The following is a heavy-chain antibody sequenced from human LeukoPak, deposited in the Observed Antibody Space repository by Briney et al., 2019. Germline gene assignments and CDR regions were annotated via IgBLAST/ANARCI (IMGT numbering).Heavy chain of an antibody. V-gene: IGHV3-21*01. D-gene: IGHD6-13*01. CDR3: AREDASSWDY. Sequence: GGSLRLSCAASGFTFSIYSMDWVRQTPGKGLEWVSSIISSGSYIYYADSVKGRFTISRDNAKNSLYLQMNSLRAEDTAVYYCAREDASSWDYWGQGILVTVSS. J-gene: IGHJ4*02. CDR2: IISSGSYI. CDR1: GFTFSIYS.